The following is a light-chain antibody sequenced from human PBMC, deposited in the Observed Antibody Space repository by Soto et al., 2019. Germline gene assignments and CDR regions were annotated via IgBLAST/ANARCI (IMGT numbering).Light chain of an antibody. CDR3: QQSYSTSCT. V-gene: IGKV1-39*01. J-gene: IGKJ3*01. Sequence: DIQMTQSPSSLSASVGDRVTITCRASQSINSYLTWYQQKPGKAPKLLIYTASSLQSGVPSRFSGSGSGTEFTLAISSLQPEDFAIYYCQQSYSTSCTFGPGTKVDI. CDR2: TAS. CDR1: QSINSY.